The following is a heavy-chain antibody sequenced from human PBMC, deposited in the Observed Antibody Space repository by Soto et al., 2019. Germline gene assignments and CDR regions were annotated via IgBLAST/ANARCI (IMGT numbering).Heavy chain of an antibody. CDR2: ISGDGDST. D-gene: IGHD2-21*01. V-gene: IGHV3-23*01. CDR1: GFTFSTHA. CDR3: AKDRLRAVVVVCGTVDS. Sequence: EVQLMESGGGLVRPGGSLRVTCKTSGFTFSTHAMSWVRQAPGKRLEWVSSISGDGDSTSYADSVKGRMTISRDNSNNTLHLHLSSLTAGVAAIDYCAKDRLRAVVVVCGTVDSWGQGALVSVSS. J-gene: IGHJ4*02.